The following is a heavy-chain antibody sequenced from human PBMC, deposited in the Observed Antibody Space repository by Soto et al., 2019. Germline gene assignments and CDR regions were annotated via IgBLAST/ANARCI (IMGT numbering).Heavy chain of an antibody. CDR1: GASVSSISAA. J-gene: IGHJ6*02. Sequence: QTLARTRPIPGASVSSISAAMNWIRQSPSRGLEWLGRTHYRSKLIHEYTVSMESRITINPDTSKNQLSMHLYSVTPEDTAVYYCAGVVWFRGMDVWGQGTPVT. CDR2: THYRSKLIH. CDR3: AGVVWFRGMDV. V-gene: IGHV6-1*01. D-gene: IGHD3-16*01.